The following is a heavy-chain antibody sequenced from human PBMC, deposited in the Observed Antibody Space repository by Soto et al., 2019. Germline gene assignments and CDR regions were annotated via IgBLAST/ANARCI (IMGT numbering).Heavy chain of an antibody. CDR2: IGNSGGST. Sequence: EVQLLESGGALVQPGGSLGLSCAASGFTFSSYALSWVRQAPGKGLEWVSIIGNSGGSTFYADSVKGRCTISRDNSKNTLYLQMNNLRAEDTAVYYCAKHFDSGCPDYWGQGTLVTVSS. CDR3: AKHFDSGCPDY. D-gene: IGHD6-19*01. J-gene: IGHJ4*02. V-gene: IGHV3-23*01. CDR1: GFTFSSYA.